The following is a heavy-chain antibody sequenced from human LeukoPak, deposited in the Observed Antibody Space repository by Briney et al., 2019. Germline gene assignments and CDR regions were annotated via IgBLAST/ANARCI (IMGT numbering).Heavy chain of an antibody. CDR3: ARERRYCSGTICYSGLYF. CDR1: GFTVISNY. V-gene: IGHV3-53*01. Sequence: PGGSLRLSCAVSGFTVISNYMRWVRQAPGKGLEWVSMIHSGGNTYYADSVKGRFTISRDTSKNTLNLQMNSLRLEDTAVYYCARERRYCSGTICYSGLYFWGQGTLVTVSS. D-gene: IGHD2-15*01. CDR2: IHSGGNT. J-gene: IGHJ4*02.